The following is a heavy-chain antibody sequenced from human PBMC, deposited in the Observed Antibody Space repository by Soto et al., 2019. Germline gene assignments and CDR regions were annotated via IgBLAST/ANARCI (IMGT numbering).Heavy chain of an antibody. CDR1: GYTFTSYG. CDR2: LSAYNGNT. V-gene: IGHV1-18*04. J-gene: IGHJ5*02. Sequence: ASVKVSCKASGYTFTSYGISWVRQAPGQGLEWRGWLSAYNGNTNYAQKLQGRVTMTTDTSTSTAYMELRSLRSDDTAVYYCARLSPPRDWFDTWGQGTLVTVSS. CDR3: ARLSPPRDWFDT.